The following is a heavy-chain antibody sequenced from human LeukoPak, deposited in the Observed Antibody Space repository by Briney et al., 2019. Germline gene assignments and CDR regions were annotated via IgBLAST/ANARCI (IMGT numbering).Heavy chain of an antibody. CDR3: TASLDYGEYYFDN. Sequence: GGSLRLSCAASGFTFTDVWMTWVRQAPGKGLEWVGRIKRKTDGGTTDYAAPVKGRFTISRDDPQNTLYLQMNSLKTEDTGVYYCTASLDYGEYYFDNWGQGTLVTVSS. D-gene: IGHD4-17*01. CDR2: IKRKTDGGTT. CDR1: GFTFTDVW. V-gene: IGHV3-15*01. J-gene: IGHJ4*02.